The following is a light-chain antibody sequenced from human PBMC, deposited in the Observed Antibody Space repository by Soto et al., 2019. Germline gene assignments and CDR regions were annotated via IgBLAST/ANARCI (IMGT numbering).Light chain of an antibody. V-gene: IGKV1-5*01. CDR1: QSISTW. CDR3: QHYNSFWT. Sequence: DIPMTQSPSTLSASVGDRVTITCRASQSISTWLAWYQQKPGKAPKLLIYDASYLERGVPSRFSGSGSGTEFTLTISSLQPDDLATYYCQHYNSFWTFGQGTKVEI. CDR2: DAS. J-gene: IGKJ1*01.